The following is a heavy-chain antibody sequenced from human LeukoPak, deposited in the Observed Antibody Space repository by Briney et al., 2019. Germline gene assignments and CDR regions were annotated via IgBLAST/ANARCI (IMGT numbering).Heavy chain of an antibody. J-gene: IGHJ4*02. Sequence: PGGSLRLSCAASGFTFSSYEMNWVRQAPGKGLEWVSYISSSGSTIYYADSVKGRFTISRDNAKNSLYLQMNSLRAEDTAVYYCASTKIRADLFDYWGQGTLVTVYS. D-gene: IGHD2-8*01. CDR3: ASTKIRADLFDY. V-gene: IGHV3-48*03. CDR2: ISSSGSTI. CDR1: GFTFSSYE.